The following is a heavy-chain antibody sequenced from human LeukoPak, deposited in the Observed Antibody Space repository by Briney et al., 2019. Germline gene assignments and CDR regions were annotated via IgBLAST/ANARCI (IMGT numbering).Heavy chain of an antibody. CDR1: GASISSSGYY. CDR3: ARGRITMIVVVTLYYYYYYMDV. Sequence: SETLSLTCTVSGASISSSGYYWDWIRQPPGKGLEWIGTISYSGSTYYNPSLKSRVTISVDTSKNQFSLKLSSVTAADTAVYYCARGRITMIVVVTLYYYYYYMDVWGKGTTVTVSS. V-gene: IGHV4-39*07. J-gene: IGHJ6*03. CDR2: ISYSGST. D-gene: IGHD3-22*01.